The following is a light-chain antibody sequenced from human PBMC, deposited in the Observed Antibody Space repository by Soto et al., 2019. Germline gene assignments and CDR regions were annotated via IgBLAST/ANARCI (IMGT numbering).Light chain of an antibody. J-gene: IGKJ4*01. CDR2: PAS. CDR3: QQLNSYPLT. CDR1: QRIDRC. Sequence: DIQITQSHSTLPASVGDRVTITCRASQRIDRCLAWYQQRPGKAPKILIYPASSLETGVPSRFSGSGSGTEFTLTISSLQPEDFATYYCQQLNSYPLTFGGGTKVDIK. V-gene: IGKV1-5*01.